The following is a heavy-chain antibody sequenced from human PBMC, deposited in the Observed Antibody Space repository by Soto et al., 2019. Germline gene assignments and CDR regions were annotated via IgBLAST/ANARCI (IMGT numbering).Heavy chain of an antibody. CDR2: ISGSGGST. CDR3: AKDGGGGYYYYSMDV. V-gene: IGHV3-23*01. J-gene: IGHJ6*03. Sequence: GGSLRLSCAASGFTFSSYAMSWVRQAPGKGLEWVSAISGSGGSTYYADSVKGRFTISRNNSKNTLYLQMNSLRAEDAAEYYGAKDGGGGYYYYSMDVWGKGTTVTVSS. D-gene: IGHD3-16*01. CDR1: GFTFSSYA.